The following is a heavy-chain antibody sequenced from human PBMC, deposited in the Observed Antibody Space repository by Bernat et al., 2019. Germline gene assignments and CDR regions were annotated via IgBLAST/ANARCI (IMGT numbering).Heavy chain of an antibody. CDR3: TSVFVGWRRGDPENDAFDI. D-gene: IGHD2-15*01. CDR1: GFTFSSYA. Sequence: QVQLVESGGGVVQPGRSLRLSCAASGFTFSSYAMHWVRQAPGKGLEWVAVIWYDGSNKYYADSVKGRFTISRDNSKNTLYLQMNSLRAEDTAVYYWTSVFVGWRRGDPENDAFDIWGQGTMVTVSS. V-gene: IGHV3-33*01. CDR2: IWYDGSNK. J-gene: IGHJ3*02.